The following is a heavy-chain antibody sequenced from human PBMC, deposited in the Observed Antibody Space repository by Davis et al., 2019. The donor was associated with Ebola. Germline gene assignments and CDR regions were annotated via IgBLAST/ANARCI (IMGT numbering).Heavy chain of an antibody. Sequence: ASVQVSCKTSGYTFTNYGITWVRQAPGQGLEWMGWINPHNGNTNYAQNVQGRVTITRDTSASTAYMELSSLRSEDTAVYYCARDGYCSGGSCYFFDYWGQGTLVTVSS. CDR2: INPHNGNT. CDR3: ARDGYCSGGSCYFFDY. D-gene: IGHD2-15*01. CDR1: GYTFTNYG. V-gene: IGHV1-18*04. J-gene: IGHJ4*02.